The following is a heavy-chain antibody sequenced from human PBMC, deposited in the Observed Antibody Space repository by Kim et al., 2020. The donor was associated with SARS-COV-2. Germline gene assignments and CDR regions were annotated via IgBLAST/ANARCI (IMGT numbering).Heavy chain of an antibody. CDR2: IKQDGSEK. CDR3: ARDLWQWLVTTYNWFDP. V-gene: IGHV3-7*01. D-gene: IGHD6-19*01. J-gene: IGHJ5*02. CDR1: GFTFSSYW. Sequence: GGSLRLSCAASGFTFSSYWMSWVRQAPGKGLEWVANIKQDGSEKYYVDSVKGRFTISRDNAKNSLYLQMNSLRAEDTAVYYCARDLWQWLVTTYNWFDPWGQGTLVTVSS.